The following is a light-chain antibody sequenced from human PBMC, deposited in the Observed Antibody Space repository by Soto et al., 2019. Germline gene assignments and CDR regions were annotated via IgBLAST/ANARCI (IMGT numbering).Light chain of an antibody. V-gene: IGKV3-15*01. CDR1: QSVDSN. CDR2: GAS. Sequence: EVVMTQSPATLSMSPGESATLSCRASQSVDSNLAWYQQKFGQAPRLPIYGASIRATGIPGRFSGSGSGTEFTLTISSLQSEDFAVYYCLQFNNWPGTFGQGTSLEIK. CDR3: LQFNNWPGT. J-gene: IGKJ2*01.